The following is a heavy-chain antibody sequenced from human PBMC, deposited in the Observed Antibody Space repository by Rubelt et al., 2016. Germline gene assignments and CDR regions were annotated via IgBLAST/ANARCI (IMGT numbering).Heavy chain of an antibody. D-gene: IGHD3-3*01. CDR1: GYSFTSYW. CDR3: AIYDFWSGYYLDY. Sequence: EVQLVQSGAEVKKPGESLRISCKGSGYSFTSYWISWVRQMPGKGLEWMGRIDPSDSYTNYSPSFTGHVTISADKSISTAYRQWSSLKASDTAMYYCAIYDFWSGYYLDYWGRGTLVTVSS. J-gene: IGHJ4*02. V-gene: IGHV5-10-1*03. CDR2: IDPSDSYT.